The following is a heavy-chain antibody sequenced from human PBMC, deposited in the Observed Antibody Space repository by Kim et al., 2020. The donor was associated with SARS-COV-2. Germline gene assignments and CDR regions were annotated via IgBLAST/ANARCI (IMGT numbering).Heavy chain of an antibody. CDR3: TTGRYFDWLSLKHYYYGMDV. J-gene: IGHJ6*02. CDR2: IKSKTDGGTT. D-gene: IGHD3-9*01. CDR1: GFTFSNAW. Sequence: GGSLRLSCAASGFTFSNAWMSWVRQAPGRGLEWVGRIKSKTDGGTTDYAAPVKGRFTISRDDSKNTLYLQMNSLKTEDTAVYYCTTGRYFDWLSLKHYYYGMDVWGQGTTVTVSS. V-gene: IGHV3-15*01.